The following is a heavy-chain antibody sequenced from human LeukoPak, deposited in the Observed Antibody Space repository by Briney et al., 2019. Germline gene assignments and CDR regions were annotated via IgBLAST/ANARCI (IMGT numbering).Heavy chain of an antibody. J-gene: IGHJ3*02. CDR3: AKKMVGPDAFDI. Sequence: GGSLRLSCAASGFTFSSYAMHWVRQAPGKGLEWVAVISYDGSNKYYADSVKGRFTISRDNSKNTLYLQMNSLRAEDTAVYYCAKKMVGPDAFDIWGQGTMVTVSS. CDR2: ISYDGSNK. CDR1: GFTFSSYA. V-gene: IGHV3-30*04. D-gene: IGHD2-15*01.